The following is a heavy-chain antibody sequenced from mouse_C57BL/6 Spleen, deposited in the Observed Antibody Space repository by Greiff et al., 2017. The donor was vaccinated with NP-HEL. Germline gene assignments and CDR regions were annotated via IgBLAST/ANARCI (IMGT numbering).Heavy chain of an antibody. J-gene: IGHJ1*03. D-gene: IGHD1-1*01. CDR3: ARGTPYYYGSSYWYFDV. CDR2: ISYDGSN. Sequence: EESGPGLVKPSQSLSLTCSVTGYSITSGYYWNWIRQFPGNKLEWMGYISYDGSNNYNPSLKNRISITRDTSKNQFFLKLNSVTTEDTATYYCARGTPYYYGSSYWYFDVWGTGTTVTVSS. V-gene: IGHV3-6*01. CDR1: GYSITSGYY.